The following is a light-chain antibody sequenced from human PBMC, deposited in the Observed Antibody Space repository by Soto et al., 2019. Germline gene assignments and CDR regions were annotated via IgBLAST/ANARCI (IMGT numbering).Light chain of an antibody. V-gene: IGKV1-17*03. CDR1: QGITTF. CDR2: GAS. Sequence: DIQMTQSPSVVSASVGDTVTVTCRASQGITTFLAWFRQRPGRVPERLIYGASSLQSGVPSRFSGRGSGTEFTLTISSRQPEDFGIYYCLQHNSYPYTFGPGTKLEIK. CDR3: LQHNSYPYT. J-gene: IGKJ2*01.